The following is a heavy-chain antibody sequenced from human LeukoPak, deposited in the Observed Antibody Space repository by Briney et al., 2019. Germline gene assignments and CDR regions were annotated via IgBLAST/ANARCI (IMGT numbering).Heavy chain of an antibody. V-gene: IGHV4-34*01. CDR1: GGSFSGYY. CDR2: IDHSGST. Sequence: PSETLSLTCAVYGGSFSGYYWSWIRQPPGKGLEWIGEIDHSGSTNYNPSLKSRVTISVGTSKNQFSLKLSSVTAADTAVYYCARIWFGELMVFDYWGQGTLVTVSS. D-gene: IGHD3-10*01. J-gene: IGHJ4*02. CDR3: ARIWFGELMVFDY.